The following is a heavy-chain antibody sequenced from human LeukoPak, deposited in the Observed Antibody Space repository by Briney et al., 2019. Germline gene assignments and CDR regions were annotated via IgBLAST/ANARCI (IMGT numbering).Heavy chain of an antibody. CDR2: IHHDTGTV. CDR1: GASISSENC. D-gene: IGHD2-15*01. J-gene: IGHJ4*02. V-gene: IGHV4-4*02. Sequence: SGTLSLTCAVSGASISSENCWSWVRQTPGKGLEWIGEIHHDTGTVNCNPPLKSRVTISTDKSVNHLSLKLTSVTAADTAVYFCVRNGGFYLEYWGQGILVTVSS. CDR3: VRNGGFYLEY.